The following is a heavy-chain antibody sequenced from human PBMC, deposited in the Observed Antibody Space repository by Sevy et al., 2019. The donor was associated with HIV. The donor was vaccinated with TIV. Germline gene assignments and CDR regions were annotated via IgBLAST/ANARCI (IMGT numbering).Heavy chain of an antibody. V-gene: IGHV4-59*13. J-gene: IGHJ5*02. CDR1: GGSISNYY. D-gene: IGHD5-12*01. CDR3: ARDIGRDGYNT. CDR2: IYYSATT. Sequence: SETLSLTCTVSGGSISNYYWSWIRQPPGKGLEWIGYIYYSATTNYNPSLKSRVTIAVDTSKTRFSLKLSSVTAADTAVYYCARDIGRDGYNTWGQGTLVTVSS.